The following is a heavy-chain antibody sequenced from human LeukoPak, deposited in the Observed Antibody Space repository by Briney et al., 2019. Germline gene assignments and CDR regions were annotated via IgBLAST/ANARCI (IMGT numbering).Heavy chain of an antibody. CDR3: ARDLERSSSSVDY. Sequence: GGSLRLSCAASGFTFSSYAMHWVRQAPGKGLEWVSYISSSSSYTNYADSVKGRFTISRDNAKNSLYLQMNSLRAEDTAVYYCARDLERSSSSVDYWGQGTLVTVSS. D-gene: IGHD6-13*01. CDR1: GFTFSSYA. J-gene: IGHJ4*02. V-gene: IGHV3-21*05. CDR2: ISSSSSYT.